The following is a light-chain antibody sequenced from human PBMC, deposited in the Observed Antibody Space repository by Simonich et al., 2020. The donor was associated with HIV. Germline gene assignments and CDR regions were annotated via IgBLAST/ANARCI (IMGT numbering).Light chain of an antibody. CDR3: QQSYSTPRT. Sequence: IQMTQSPSTLSASVGDRVTITCRASQSISSWLAWYQQKSGKAPKLLIYKASSLESGVPSRFSGSGSGTDFTLTISSLQPEDFATYYCQQSYSTPRTFGQGTKVEIK. CDR2: KAS. CDR1: QSISSW. J-gene: IGKJ1*01. V-gene: IGKV1-5*03.